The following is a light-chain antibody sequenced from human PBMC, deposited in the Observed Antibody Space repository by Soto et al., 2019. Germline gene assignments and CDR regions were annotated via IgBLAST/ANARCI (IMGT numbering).Light chain of an antibody. CDR1: QSVSSSY. CDR2: GAS. J-gene: IGKJ1*01. Sequence: EMVLTQSPGTLSLSPGERATLSCRASQSVSSSYLAWYQQKPGQAPRLLIYGASSRPTGIPDRFSGSGSGADFTLTISRLEPEDFAVYYCQQYGSSPRTFGQGTKVDIK. CDR3: QQYGSSPRT. V-gene: IGKV3-20*01.